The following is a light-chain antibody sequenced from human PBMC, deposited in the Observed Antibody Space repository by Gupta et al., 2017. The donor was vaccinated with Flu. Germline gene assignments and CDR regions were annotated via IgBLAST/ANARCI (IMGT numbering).Light chain of an antibody. Sequence: QSVLTPPPSVSGAPGQRVTISCTGSSSNIGAGYDVHWYQQLPGTPPKLLIYGDSHRPSGVPDRFSGSKSGTSASLDITGLQAEDEADYYCQSYDSSLNRVFGGGTKLT. V-gene: IGLV1-40*01. CDR3: QSYDSSLNRV. J-gene: IGLJ2*01. CDR2: GDS. CDR1: SSNIGAGYD.